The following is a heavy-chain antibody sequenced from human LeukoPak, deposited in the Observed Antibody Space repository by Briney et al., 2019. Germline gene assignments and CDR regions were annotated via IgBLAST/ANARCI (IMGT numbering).Heavy chain of an antibody. CDR3: ARGADYFDY. CDR1: GFTFSSYW. Sequence: PGGSLTLSCVAAGFTFSSYWMSWVRQAPGKGLEWVANIKQDGSEKYYVDSVKGRFTISRDNAKNSLYLQMNSLRAEDTAVYYCARGADYFDYWGQGTLVTVSS. J-gene: IGHJ4*02. V-gene: IGHV3-7*01. CDR2: IKQDGSEK.